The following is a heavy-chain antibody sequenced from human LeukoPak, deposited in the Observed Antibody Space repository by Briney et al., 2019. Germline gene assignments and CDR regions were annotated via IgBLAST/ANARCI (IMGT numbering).Heavy chain of an antibody. CDR3: AKDRTSSSWYLFDY. CDR2: ISYDGSNK. J-gene: IGHJ4*02. CDR1: GFTFSSYG. V-gene: IGHV3-30*18. D-gene: IGHD6-13*01. Sequence: GGSLRLSCAASGFTFSSYGMHWVRQAPGKGLEWVAVISYDGSNKYYADSVKGRFTISRDNSKNTLYLQMNSLRAEDTAVYYCAKDRTSSSWYLFDYWGQETPITVSS.